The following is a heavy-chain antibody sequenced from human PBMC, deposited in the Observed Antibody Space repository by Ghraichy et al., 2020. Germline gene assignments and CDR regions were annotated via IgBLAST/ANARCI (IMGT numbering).Heavy chain of an antibody. J-gene: IGHJ5*02. Sequence: SETLSLTCTVSGDSISSYYWSWIRQPPGKGLEWIGYIYYSGTTNYSPSLKSRVTISIDTSKNQFSLKLSSVTAADTAMYYCARGYCSKTDGRTSCYTIPSYNWFDPWGQGTLVTVSS. CDR1: GDSISSYY. CDR2: IYYSGTT. CDR3: ARGYCSKTDGRTSCYTIPSYNWFDP. V-gene: IGHV4-59*01. D-gene: IGHD2-2*02.